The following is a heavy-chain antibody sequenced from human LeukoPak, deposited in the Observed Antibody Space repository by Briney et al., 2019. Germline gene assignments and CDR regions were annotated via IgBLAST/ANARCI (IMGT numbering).Heavy chain of an antibody. D-gene: IGHD2-2*01. Sequence: GGSLRLSCAASGFTFSSYWMHWVRQAPGKGLVWVSRINSDGSSTSYADSVKGRFTISRDNAKNTLYLQMNSLRAEDTAVYYCARVKRGYCSSTSCYVYDVFDIWGQGTMVTVSS. V-gene: IGHV3-74*01. J-gene: IGHJ3*02. CDR3: ARVKRGYCSSTSCYVYDVFDI. CDR2: INSDGSST. CDR1: GFTFSSYW.